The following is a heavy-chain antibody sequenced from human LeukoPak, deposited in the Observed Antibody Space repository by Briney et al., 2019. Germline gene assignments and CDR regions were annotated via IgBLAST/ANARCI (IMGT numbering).Heavy chain of an antibody. D-gene: IGHD3-22*01. CDR1: GYTLTELS. CDR3: ATVHSYYDSSGYRGFDY. J-gene: IGHJ4*02. Sequence: GASVKVSCKVSGYTLTELSMHWVRQAPGKGLEWMGGFDPEDGETIYAQKFQGRVTMTEDTSTDTAYMELSSLRSEDTAVYYCATVHSYYDSSGYRGFDYWGQGTLVTVSS. CDR2: FDPEDGET. V-gene: IGHV1-24*01.